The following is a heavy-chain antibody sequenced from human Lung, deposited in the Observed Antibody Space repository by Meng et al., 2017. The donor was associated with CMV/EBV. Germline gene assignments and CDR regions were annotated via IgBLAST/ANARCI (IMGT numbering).Heavy chain of an antibody. Sequence: GSLRLSCAVYGGSFSGYCWSWIRQPPGKGLEWIGEINHSGTTNYNPSLESRVTISADTSKNQFSLKLSSVTAADTAVYYCAITYSSSWYFYWGQGTLVXVSS. V-gene: IGHV4-34*01. D-gene: IGHD6-13*01. CDR2: INHSGTT. CDR1: GGSFSGYC. CDR3: AITYSSSWYFY. J-gene: IGHJ4*02.